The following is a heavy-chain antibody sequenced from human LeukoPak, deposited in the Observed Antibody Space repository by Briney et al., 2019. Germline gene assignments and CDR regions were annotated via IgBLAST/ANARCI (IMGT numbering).Heavy chain of an antibody. CDR1: GFSFSNYF. J-gene: IGHJ4*02. V-gene: IGHV3-11*04. Sequence: GGSLRLSCEASGFSFSNYFMSWIRQAPGKGLEWVSYITNSGRSTNYADAVKGRFTISRDNAKKSVYLEMTDLRAEDTAVYYCAREASGNYHVFDSWGQGTLVAVSS. D-gene: IGHD1-26*01. CDR3: AREASGNYHVFDS. CDR2: ITNSGRST.